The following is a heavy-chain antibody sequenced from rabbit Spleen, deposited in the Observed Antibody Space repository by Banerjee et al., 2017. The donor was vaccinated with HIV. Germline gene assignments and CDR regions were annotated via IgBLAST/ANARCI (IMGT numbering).Heavy chain of an antibody. Sequence: VESGGGLVQPGTPLTLTCTVSGFSLSSTAISWVRQAPGKGLEWIGIISTSGSAYYASWAKGRFTISKSSSTTVDLKLTSPTTEDTATYFCARGYGGSDDAFDPWGPGTLVTVS. CDR3: ARGYGGSDDAFDP. J-gene: IGHJ2*01. D-gene: IGHD4-2*01. CDR2: ISTSGSA. V-gene: IGHV1S69*01. CDR1: GFSLSSTA.